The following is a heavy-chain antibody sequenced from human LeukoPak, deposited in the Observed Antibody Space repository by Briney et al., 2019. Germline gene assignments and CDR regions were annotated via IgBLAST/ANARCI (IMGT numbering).Heavy chain of an antibody. J-gene: IGHJ4*02. V-gene: IGHV4-34*01. CDR3: ARGLGYTDY. CDR2: INHSGST. CDR1: GGSFSGYY. Sequence: SETLSLTCAVYGGSFSGYYWSWIRQPPGKGLEWIGEINHSGSTNYNPSLKSRVTISVDTSKNQSSLKLSSVTAADTAVYYCARGLGYTDYWGQGTLVTVSS. D-gene: IGHD6-13*01.